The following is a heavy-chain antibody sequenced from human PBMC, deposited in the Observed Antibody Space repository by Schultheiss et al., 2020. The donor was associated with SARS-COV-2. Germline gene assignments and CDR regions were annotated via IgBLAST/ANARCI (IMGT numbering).Heavy chain of an antibody. J-gene: IGHJ4*02. D-gene: IGHD7-27*01. CDR3: APPGDRYFDY. CDR1: GLTFSSYA. Sequence: GESLKISCAASGLTFSSYAMHWVRQAPGKGLEWVAVISYDGSNKYYADSVKGRFTISRDNSKNTLYLQMNSLRAEDTAVYYCAPPGDRYFDYWGQGTLVTVSS. CDR2: ISYDGSNK. V-gene: IGHV3-30*04.